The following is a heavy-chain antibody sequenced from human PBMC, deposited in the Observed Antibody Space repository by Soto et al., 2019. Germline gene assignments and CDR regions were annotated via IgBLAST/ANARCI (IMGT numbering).Heavy chain of an antibody. J-gene: IGHJ4*02. Sequence: SETLFLTCSVSGDSINSRTYYWGWIRQSPGKGLEWIGDIYTSGSTHYNASLNSRATISADTSKSHLSLELRSLRSDDTAVYYCARDESEVAGSGYWGQGTLVTVS. D-gene: IGHD6-19*01. CDR1: GDSINSRTYY. CDR2: IYTSGST. V-gene: IGHV4-39*02. CDR3: ARDESEVAGSGY.